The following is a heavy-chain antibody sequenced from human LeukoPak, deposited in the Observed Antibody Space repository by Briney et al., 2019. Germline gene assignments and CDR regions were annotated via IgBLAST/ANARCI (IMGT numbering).Heavy chain of an antibody. D-gene: IGHD2-15*01. J-gene: IGHJ4*02. CDR2: INPNSGGT. Sequence: ASVKVSCKASGYTFTGYYLHWVRQAPGQGLEWMGWINPNSGGTNYAQKFQGRVTMTRDTSISTAYMELSRLRSDDTAVYYCARARPRIIGYCSGGSCSYYFDYWGQGTLVTVSS. V-gene: IGHV1-2*02. CDR3: ARARPRIIGYCSGGSCSYYFDY. CDR1: GYTFTGYY.